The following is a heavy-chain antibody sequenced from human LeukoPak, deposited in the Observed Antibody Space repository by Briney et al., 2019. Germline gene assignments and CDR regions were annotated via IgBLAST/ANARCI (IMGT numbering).Heavy chain of an antibody. D-gene: IGHD5-18*01. Sequence: GSLRLSCAASGFTVSSNYMSWVRQPPGKGLEWIGEINHSGSTNYNPSLKSRVTISVDTSKNQFSLKLSSVTAADTALYYCARDNPSGYTYGYEHYYYYIDVWGKGTTVTVSS. V-gene: IGHV4-34*01. J-gene: IGHJ6*03. CDR1: GFTVSSNY. CDR3: ARDNPSGYTYGYEHYYYYIDV. CDR2: INHSGST.